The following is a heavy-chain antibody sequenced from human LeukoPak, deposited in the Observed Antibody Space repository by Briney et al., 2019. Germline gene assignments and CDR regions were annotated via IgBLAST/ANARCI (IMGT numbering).Heavy chain of an antibody. CDR2: INHSGST. D-gene: IGHD3-9*01. V-gene: IGHV4-34*01. CDR1: GGSFSGYY. Sequence: PSETLSLTCAVYGGSFSGYYWSWIRQPPGKGLEWIGEINHSGSTNYNPSLKSRVTISVDTSKSQFSLKLSSVTAADTAVYYCARGLRYFDWLLSYFDYWGQGTLVTVSS. J-gene: IGHJ4*02. CDR3: ARGLRYFDWLLSYFDY.